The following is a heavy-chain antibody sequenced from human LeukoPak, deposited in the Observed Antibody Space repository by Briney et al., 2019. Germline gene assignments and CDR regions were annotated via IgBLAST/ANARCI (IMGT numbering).Heavy chain of an antibody. J-gene: IGHJ4*02. CDR2: ISSTSNTI. V-gene: IGHV3-48*02. Sequence: GGSLRLSCAASGFIFRNYRMNWGRQAPGQGLEWVSWISSTSNTIYYADSVKGRFTISRDNAKNSLDLQMNSLRDEDTAVYYCARPSRSTGPAYWGQGTLVTVSS. CDR3: ARPSRSTGPAY. D-gene: IGHD2-2*01. CDR1: GFIFRNYR.